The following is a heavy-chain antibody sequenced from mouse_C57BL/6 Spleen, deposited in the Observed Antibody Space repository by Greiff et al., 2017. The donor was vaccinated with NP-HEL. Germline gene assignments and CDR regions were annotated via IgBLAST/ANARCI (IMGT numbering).Heavy chain of an antibody. D-gene: IGHD2-4*01. V-gene: IGHV1-80*01. CDR3: ARGDYAAWFAY. J-gene: IGHJ3*01. CDR2: IYPGDGDT. Sequence: VKLQESGAELVKPGASVKISCKASGYAFSSYWMNWVKQRPGKGLEWIGQIYPGDGDTNYNGKFKGKATLTADKSSSTAYMQLSSLTSEDSAVYFCARGDYAAWFAYWGQGTLVTVSA. CDR1: GYAFSSYW.